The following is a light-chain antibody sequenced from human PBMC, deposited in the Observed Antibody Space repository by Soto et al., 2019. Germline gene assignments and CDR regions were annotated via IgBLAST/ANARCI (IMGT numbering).Light chain of an antibody. J-gene: IGKJ4*01. CDR2: AAS. V-gene: IGKV1-39*01. Sequence: DIQMTQSPSSLSASVGDRVTITCRASQSISSYLNWYQQKPGKAPKLLIYAASSLQSGVPSRFSGSGSGTDFTLTISSLQPADFATYYCKQSYSTPLPFGGGTKVEIK. CDR1: QSISSY. CDR3: KQSYSTPLP.